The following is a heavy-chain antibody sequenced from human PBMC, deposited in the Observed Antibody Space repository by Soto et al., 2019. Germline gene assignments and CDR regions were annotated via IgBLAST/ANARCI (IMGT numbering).Heavy chain of an antibody. CDR1: GGSISSYY. CDR3: ARVWGGAFDI. J-gene: IGHJ3*02. Sequence: QVQLQESGPGLVKPSETLSLTCTVSGGSISSYYWSWIRQPPGKGLEWIGYIYYSGSTNYNPSLNIRVTISVDTSKNQFSLKLSSVTAADTAVYYCARVWGGAFDIWGQGTMVTVS. D-gene: IGHD3-10*01. CDR2: IYYSGST. V-gene: IGHV4-59*01.